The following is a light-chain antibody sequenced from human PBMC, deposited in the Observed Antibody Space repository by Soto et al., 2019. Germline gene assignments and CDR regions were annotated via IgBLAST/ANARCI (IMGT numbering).Light chain of an antibody. Sequence: EIGRTQSAATLSLSPGERSTLSCSSIQSFSSNLPSYQQRPGQAPSLLVYGASPRATRIPARFSGSGSGTDFTRTLSSLQSEDFAVYYCQQYNNWPRGLTFGGGTKVDI. J-gene: IGKJ4*01. CDR1: QSFSSN. CDR2: GAS. V-gene: IGKV3-15*01. CDR3: QQYNNWPRGLT.